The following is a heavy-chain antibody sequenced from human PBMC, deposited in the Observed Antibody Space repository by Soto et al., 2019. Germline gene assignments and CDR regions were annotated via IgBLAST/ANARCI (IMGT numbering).Heavy chain of an antibody. D-gene: IGHD6-6*01. CDR3: ARSIAATAGAFDI. CDR1: GGSISSGGYY. Sequence: SLSLTCTVSGGSISSGGYYWSWILQHPGKGLEWIGYIYYSGSTYYNPSLKSRVTISVDTSKNQFSLKLSSVTAADTAVYYCARSIAATAGAFDIWGQGTMVSVS. J-gene: IGHJ3*02. V-gene: IGHV4-31*03. CDR2: IYYSGST.